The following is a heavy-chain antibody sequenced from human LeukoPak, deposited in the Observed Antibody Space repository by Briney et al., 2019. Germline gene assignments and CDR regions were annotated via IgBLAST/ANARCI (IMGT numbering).Heavy chain of an antibody. V-gene: IGHV4-59*01. J-gene: IGHJ5*02. CDR1: GGSISSYY. CDR3: ALGSMEQKREWGFDP. D-gene: IGHD3-3*01. Sequence: SETLSLTCTVSGGSISSYYWSWIRQPPGKGLEWIGYIYYSGSTNYNPSLKSRVTISVDTSKNQFSLKLSSVTAADTAVYYCALGSMEQKREWGFDPWGQGTLVTVSS. CDR2: IYYSGST.